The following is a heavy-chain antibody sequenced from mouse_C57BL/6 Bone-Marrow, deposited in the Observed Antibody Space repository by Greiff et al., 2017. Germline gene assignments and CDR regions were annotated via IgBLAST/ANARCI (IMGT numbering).Heavy chain of an antibody. CDR1: GFTFSSYT. CDR3: ASPIYYDYGAY. Sequence: EVKLMESGGGLVKPGGSLKLSCAASGFTFSSYTMSWVRQTPEKRLEWVATISGGGGNTYYPDSVKGRFTISRDNAKNTLYLQMSSLRSEDTALYYCASPIYYDYGAYWGQGTLVTVSA. J-gene: IGHJ3*01. V-gene: IGHV5-9*01. D-gene: IGHD2-4*01. CDR2: ISGGGGNT.